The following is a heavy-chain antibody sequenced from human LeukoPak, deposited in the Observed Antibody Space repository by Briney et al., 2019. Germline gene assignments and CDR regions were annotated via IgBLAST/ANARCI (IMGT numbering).Heavy chain of an antibody. J-gene: IGHJ5*02. CDR3: ARGTTVVTSWFDP. Sequence: KPSETLSLTCTVSGGSISNYYWSWIRQPPGKGLEWIGYIYYSGSTNYNPSLKSRVTISVDTSKNQFSLKLNSVTAADTAVYYCARGTTVVTSWFDPWGQGTLVTVSS. CDR1: GGSISNYY. V-gene: IGHV4-59*01. CDR2: IYYSGST. D-gene: IGHD4-23*01.